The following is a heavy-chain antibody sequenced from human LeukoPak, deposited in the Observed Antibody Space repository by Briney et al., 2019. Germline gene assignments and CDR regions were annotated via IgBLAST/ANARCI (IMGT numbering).Heavy chain of an antibody. CDR2: ISYDGSNK. CDR1: GFTFSSYA. J-gene: IGHJ6*02. CDR3: ARDPGPIRDYGMDV. V-gene: IGHV3-30-3*01. D-gene: IGHD5-24*01. Sequence: GRSLRLSCAASGFTFSSYAMHWVRQAPGKGLEWVAVISYDGSNKYYADSVKGRFTISRDNSKNTLYLQMNSLRAEDTAVYYCARDPGPIRDYGMDVWGQGTTVTVSS.